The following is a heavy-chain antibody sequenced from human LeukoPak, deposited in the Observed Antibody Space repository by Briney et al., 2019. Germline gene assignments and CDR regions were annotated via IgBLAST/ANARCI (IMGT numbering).Heavy chain of an antibody. CDR3: ARGPLDFDY. V-gene: IGHV3-53*01. CDR2: IYFGGTT. D-gene: IGHD3-3*02. J-gene: IGHJ4*02. CDR1: GFTVSSNY. Sequence: PGGSLRLSCAASGFTVSSNYMTWARQAPGQGLEWVSVIYFGGTTYYADSVKGRFTISRDNAKNTVYLQLNSLRAEDTAVYYCARGPLDFDYWGQGTLVTVSS.